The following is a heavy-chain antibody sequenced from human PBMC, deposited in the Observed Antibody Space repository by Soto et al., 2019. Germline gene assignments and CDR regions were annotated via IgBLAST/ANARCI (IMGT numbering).Heavy chain of an antibody. Sequence: PGGSLRLSCSASGFTFSRYAMHWVRQAPGEGLEYVSAISSNGGSTYYADSVKGRFTISRDNSKNTLYLQMSSLRAEDTAVYYCVKDKEGRDGYNQIPPYFDYWGRGTLVTVSS. D-gene: IGHD5-12*01. V-gene: IGHV3-64D*06. CDR1: GFTFSRYA. CDR2: ISSNGGST. CDR3: VKDKEGRDGYNQIPPYFDY. J-gene: IGHJ4*02.